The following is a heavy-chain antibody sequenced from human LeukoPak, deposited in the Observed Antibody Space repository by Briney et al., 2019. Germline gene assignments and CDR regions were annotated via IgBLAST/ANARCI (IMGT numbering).Heavy chain of an antibody. CDR3: ARGLVVVTAVPLWGPHNWFDT. Sequence: ASVKVSCKASGYTFTGYYIHWVRQAPGQGLEWMGIINPSDGNTTYAQKFQGRVTMTGDMSTSTVYMELSSLRSEDTALYYCARGLVVVTAVPLWGPHNWFDTWGQGTLVTVSS. D-gene: IGHD2-21*02. CDR1: GYTFTGYY. CDR2: INPSDGNT. J-gene: IGHJ5*02. V-gene: IGHV1-46*01.